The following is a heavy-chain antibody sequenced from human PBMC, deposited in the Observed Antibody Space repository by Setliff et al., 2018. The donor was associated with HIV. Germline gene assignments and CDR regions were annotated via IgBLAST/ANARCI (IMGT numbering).Heavy chain of an antibody. V-gene: IGHV3-48*03. D-gene: IGHD6-19*01. CDR3: ARVVAGS. Sequence: GGSLRLSCAASGFTFRTYGMHWVRQAPGKGLEWVSYISGPGRSIFYSDSVRGRFTISRDNAKNSLYLQTSSLRAEDTAVYYCARVVAGSWGQGTLVTVSS. CDR1: GFTFRTYG. J-gene: IGHJ5*02. CDR2: ISGPGRSI.